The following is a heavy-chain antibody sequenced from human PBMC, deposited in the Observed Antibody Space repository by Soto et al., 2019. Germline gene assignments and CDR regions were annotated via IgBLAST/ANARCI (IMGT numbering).Heavy chain of an antibody. CDR1: GGSISSNDFY. CDR2: MYYSGTT. J-gene: IGHJ5*02. CDR3: EVVDSTENWFDP. V-gene: IGHV4-39*01. Sequence: QLQLQESGPGLVKPSETLSLTCTVSGGSISSNDFYWGWLRQPPGKGLDCIGSMYYSGTTYYNPSLTNTITISVDTYKSQFSLKFISVNAADTVFYYFEVVDSTENWFDPWGKGALVTVSS. D-gene: IGHD3-22*01.